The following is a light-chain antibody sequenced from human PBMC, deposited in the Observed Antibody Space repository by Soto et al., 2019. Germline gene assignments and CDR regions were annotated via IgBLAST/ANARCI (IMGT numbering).Light chain of an antibody. CDR1: SSDVGGYNY. CDR2: DVN. CDR3: ISYAGSNKPA. J-gene: IGLJ2*01. Sequence: QSALTQPPSASGSPGQSFAISCSGTSSDVGGYNYVSWYQQHPGKAPKLMIYDVNKRPSGVPDRFSGSKSGNTASLTVSGLKAEDEADYYCISYAGSNKPAFGGGTRLTVL. V-gene: IGLV2-8*01.